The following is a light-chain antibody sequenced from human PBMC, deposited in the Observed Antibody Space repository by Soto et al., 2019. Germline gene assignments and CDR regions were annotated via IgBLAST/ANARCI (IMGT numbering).Light chain of an antibody. CDR3: QQYGSSPPVT. CDR2: GAS. V-gene: IGKV3-20*01. Sequence: EIVLTQSPGTLSLSPGERATLSCRASQNVSNNYLAWYQQNPGQAPRLLIYGASSRATGIPDRFSGSGSGTDFTLTISRLEPEDFAVYYCQQYGSSPPVTFGGGTRVEIK. CDR1: QNVSNNY. J-gene: IGKJ4*01.